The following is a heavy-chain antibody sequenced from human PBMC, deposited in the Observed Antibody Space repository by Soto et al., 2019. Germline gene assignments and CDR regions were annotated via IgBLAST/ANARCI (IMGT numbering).Heavy chain of an antibody. V-gene: IGHV1-8*01. CDR2: MNPNSGNT. CDR1: GYTFTSYD. J-gene: IGHJ4*02. Sequence: QVQLVQSGAEVKKPGASVKVSCKASGYTFTSYDINWVRQATGKGLEWMGWMNPNSGNTGYAQKFQGRVTMTRNTSISTAYVELSSLRSEDTAVYYCAREEDTAMGFDYWGQGTLVTVSS. CDR3: AREEDTAMGFDY. D-gene: IGHD5-18*01.